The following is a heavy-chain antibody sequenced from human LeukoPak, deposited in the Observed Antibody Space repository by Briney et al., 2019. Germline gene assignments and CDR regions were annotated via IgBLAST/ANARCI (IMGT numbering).Heavy chain of an antibody. Sequence: GGSLRLSCAASGFTFSSYSMNWVRQAPGKGLEWVSYISSSSSTIYYADSVKGRFTISRGNAKNSLYLQMNSLRAEDTAVYYCARAAGFWSGYPDYWGQGTLVTVSS. J-gene: IGHJ4*02. CDR3: ARAAGFWSGYPDY. D-gene: IGHD3-3*01. CDR2: ISSSSSTI. V-gene: IGHV3-48*04. CDR1: GFTFSSYS.